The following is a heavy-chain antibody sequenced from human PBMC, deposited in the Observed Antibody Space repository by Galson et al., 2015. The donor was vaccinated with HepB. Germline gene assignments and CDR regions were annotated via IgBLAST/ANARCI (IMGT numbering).Heavy chain of an antibody. CDR3: ARDKAAAGKSFDY. CDR1: GGSISSSSYY. Sequence: ETLSLTCTVSGGSISSSSYYWGWIRQPPGKGLEWIGSIYYSGSTYYNPSLKSRVTISVDTSKNQFSLKLSSVTAADTAVYYCARDKAAAGKSFDYWGQGTLVTVSS. CDR2: IYYSGST. V-gene: IGHV4-39*01. J-gene: IGHJ4*02. D-gene: IGHD6-13*01.